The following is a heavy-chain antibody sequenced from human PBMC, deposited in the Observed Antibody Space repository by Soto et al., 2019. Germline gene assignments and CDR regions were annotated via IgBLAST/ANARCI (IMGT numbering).Heavy chain of an antibody. V-gene: IGHV2-5*02. CDR3: AHKPKDYDSSGFGY. D-gene: IGHD3-22*01. J-gene: IGHJ4*02. Sequence: QITLKESGPTLVKPTQNLTLTCTLSGFSLITNGVGVGWIRQPPGKALEWLALIYWDEDKRYSTSLKRRLTITRDTSKNQVVLTRTNMDPVDTATYYCAHKPKDYDSSGFGYWGQGTLVTVSS. CDR1: GFSLITNGVG. CDR2: IYWDEDK.